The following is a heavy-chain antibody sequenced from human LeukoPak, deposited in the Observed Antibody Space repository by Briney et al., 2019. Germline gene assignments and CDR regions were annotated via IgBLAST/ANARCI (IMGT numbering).Heavy chain of an antibody. V-gene: IGHV1-8*01. CDR3: ARNRGIPEGDAFDI. CDR2: MNPNSGNT. J-gene: IGHJ3*02. Sequence: GASVKVSCEASGYTFTSYDINWVRQATGQGLEWMGWMNPNSGNTGYAQKFQGRVTMTRNTSISTAYMELSSLRSEDTAVYYCARNRGIPEGDAFDIWGQGTMVTVSS. D-gene: IGHD1-26*01. CDR1: GYTFTSYD.